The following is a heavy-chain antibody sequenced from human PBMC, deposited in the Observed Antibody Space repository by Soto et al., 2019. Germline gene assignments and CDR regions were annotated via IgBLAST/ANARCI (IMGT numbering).Heavy chain of an antibody. Sequence: SETLSLTCTVSGGSISSGGYYWSWIRQYPGKGLEWIGYIYYSGSTYYNPSLKSRVTISVDTSKNQFSLKLSPVTAADTAVYYCAREEKPDYAFDIWGQGTMVTVSS. CDR1: GGSISSGGYY. CDR2: IYYSGST. CDR3: AREEKPDYAFDI. J-gene: IGHJ3*02. V-gene: IGHV4-31*03. D-gene: IGHD3-3*01.